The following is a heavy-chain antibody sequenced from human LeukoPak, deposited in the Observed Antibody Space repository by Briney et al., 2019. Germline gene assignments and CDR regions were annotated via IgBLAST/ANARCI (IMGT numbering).Heavy chain of an antibody. CDR2: IYTSGST. J-gene: IGHJ4*02. D-gene: IGHD3-22*01. Sequence: SETLSLTCTVSGGSISSGSYYWSRIRQPAGKGLEWIGRIYTSGSTNYNPSLKSRVTISVDTSKNQFSLKLSSVTAADTAVYYCARGWLSDYYDSSGYYPFDYWGQGTLVTVSS. V-gene: IGHV4-61*02. CDR1: GGSISSGSYY. CDR3: ARGWLSDYYDSSGYYPFDY.